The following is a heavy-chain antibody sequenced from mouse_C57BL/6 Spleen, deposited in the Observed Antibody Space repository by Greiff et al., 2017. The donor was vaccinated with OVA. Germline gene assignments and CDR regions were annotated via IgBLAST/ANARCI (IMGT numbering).Heavy chain of an antibody. CDR1: GYTFTSYW. CDR3: AKEGPTTVVAPRWYFDV. Sequence: QVQLQQSGAELVKPGASVKMSCKASGYTFTSYWITWVKQRPGQGLEWIGDIYPGSGSTNYNEKFKSKATLTVDTSSSTAYMQLSSLTSEDSAVYYCAKEGPTTVVAPRWYFDVWGTGTTVTVSS. V-gene: IGHV1-55*01. CDR2: IYPGSGST. D-gene: IGHD1-1*01. J-gene: IGHJ1*03.